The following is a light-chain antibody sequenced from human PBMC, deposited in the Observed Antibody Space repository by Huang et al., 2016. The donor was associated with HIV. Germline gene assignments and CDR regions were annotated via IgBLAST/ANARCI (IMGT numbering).Light chain of an antibody. V-gene: IGKV1-39*01. CDR2: AAS. Sequence: DIQMTQSPSSLSASVGDRVTITCRASQTISNYLNWYQQRPGRAPKLLIYAASTLQTGVPTRFRGSGSGTDFTLTISSLQPEDFAAYDCQQSHSNPITFGQGTRLEIK. CDR3: QQSHSNPIT. CDR1: QTISNY. J-gene: IGKJ5*01.